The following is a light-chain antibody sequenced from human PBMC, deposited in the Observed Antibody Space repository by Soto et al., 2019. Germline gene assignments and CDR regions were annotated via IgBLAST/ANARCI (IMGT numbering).Light chain of an antibody. CDR2: GAS. V-gene: IGKV3-20*01. CDR3: QQYGSSPLT. CDR1: QSVSSSF. J-gene: IGKJ4*01. Sequence: EIVLTQSPGTLSLSPGDRATLSCRASQSVSSSFLAWYQQKPGQAPRLLIYGASSRATGIPDRFSGSMCGTDFTLTIRRLEPEDVAVYYCQQYGSSPLTFGGGTKVEIK.